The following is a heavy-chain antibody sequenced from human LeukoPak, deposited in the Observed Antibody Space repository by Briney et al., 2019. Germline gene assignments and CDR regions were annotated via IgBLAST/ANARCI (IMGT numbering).Heavy chain of an antibody. J-gene: IGHJ4*02. CDR2: INPSGGST. CDR1: GYTCTSYY. D-gene: IGHD3-10*01. Sequence: ASVKVSCKASGYTCTSYYMHWVRQAPGQGLEWMGIINPSGGSTSYARKVQGRVTMTRATSTSAVYMELSSLRSEDTAVYSCARELDGSGSYTTPRFDYWGQGTLVTVSS. CDR3: ARELDGSGSYTTPRFDY. V-gene: IGHV1-46*04.